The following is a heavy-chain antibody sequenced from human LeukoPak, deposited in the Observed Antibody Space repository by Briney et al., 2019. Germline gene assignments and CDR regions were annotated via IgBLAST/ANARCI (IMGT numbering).Heavy chain of an antibody. J-gene: IGHJ5*02. CDR1: GFTFSSYG. CDR2: ISYDGSSK. Sequence: GGSLRLSCAASGFTFSSYGMHWVRQAPCKGLEWVAVISYDGSSKYYADSVKGRFTISRDNSKNTLYLQMNSLRAEDTAVYYCAKDNGWFDPWGQGTLVTVSS. V-gene: IGHV3-30*18. CDR3: AKDNGWFDP.